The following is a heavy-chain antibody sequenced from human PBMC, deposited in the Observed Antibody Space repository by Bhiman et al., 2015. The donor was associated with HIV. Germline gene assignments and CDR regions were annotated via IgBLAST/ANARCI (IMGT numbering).Heavy chain of an antibody. CDR1: GFTFRSYA. Sequence: QVQLVESGGGVVQPGRSLRLSCAASGFTFRSYAMHWVRQAPGKGLEWVAVISYDGSNKYYADSVKGRITISRDNSKNTLYLQMNSLRAEDTAVFYCARDRPYNWNWGGYFYGLDVWGQGTTVTVSS. J-gene: IGHJ6*02. V-gene: IGHV3-30*04. CDR2: ISYDGSNK. D-gene: IGHD1-7*01. CDR3: ARDRPYNWNWGGYFYGLDV.